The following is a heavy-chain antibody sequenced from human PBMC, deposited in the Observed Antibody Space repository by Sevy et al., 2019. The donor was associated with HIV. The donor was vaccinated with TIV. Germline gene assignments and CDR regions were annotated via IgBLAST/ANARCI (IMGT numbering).Heavy chain of an antibody. J-gene: IGHJ4*02. CDR2: ISHDGFNQ. Sequence: GGSLRLSCAASGFTFSDYAMHWVRQAPGKGLEWVALISHDGFNQYYADSVKGRLTISRDSSKTTLYLEMHSLRAEDTALYYCARDRRAGYSSNWYRDFDYWGQGTLVTVSS. CDR1: GFTFSDYA. CDR3: ARDRRAGYSSNWYRDFDY. D-gene: IGHD6-13*01. V-gene: IGHV3-30*04.